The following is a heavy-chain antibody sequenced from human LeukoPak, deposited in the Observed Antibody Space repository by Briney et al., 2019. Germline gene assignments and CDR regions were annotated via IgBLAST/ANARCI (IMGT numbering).Heavy chain of an antibody. CDR1: GGTFSSYA. CDR3: ARDGRRYSGYDYPFFFDY. J-gene: IGHJ4*02. V-gene: IGHV1-18*01. D-gene: IGHD5-12*01. CDR2: ISAYNGNT. Sequence: GSSVKVSCKASGGTFSSYAISWVRQAPGQGLEWMGWISAYNGNTNYAQKLQGRVTMTTDTSTSTAYMELRSLRSDDTAVYYCARDGRRYSGYDYPFFFDYWGQGTLVTVSS.